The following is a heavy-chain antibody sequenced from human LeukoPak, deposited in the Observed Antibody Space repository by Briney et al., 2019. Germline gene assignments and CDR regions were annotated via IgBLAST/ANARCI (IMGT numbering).Heavy chain of an antibody. D-gene: IGHD2-21*01. V-gene: IGHV1-2*02. CDR1: GYSFTDFY. Sequence: ASVEVSCKTSGYSFTDFYMHWVRQASGQGLEWMGWINPNSGGTSSAQKFQGRVTMTRDTSITTVYMEVSWLTSDDTAIYYCARADRLHGGPYLIGPWGQGTLVTVSS. J-gene: IGHJ5*02. CDR2: INPNSGGT. CDR3: ARADRLHGGPYLIGP.